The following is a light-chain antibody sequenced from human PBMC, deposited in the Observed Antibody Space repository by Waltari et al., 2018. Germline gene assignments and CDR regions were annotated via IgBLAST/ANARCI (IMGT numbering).Light chain of an antibody. CDR1: QSVTRT. CDR3: QHYLRLPAT. V-gene: IGKV3-20*01. J-gene: IGKJ1*01. Sequence: IVLTQSPGTLTLSPGERAPFSCRASQSVTRTLAWYQQKPGQAPRLLIYGASNRATGIPDRFSGSGSGTDFSLTISRLEPEDFAVYYCQHYLRLPATFGQGTKVEIK. CDR2: GAS.